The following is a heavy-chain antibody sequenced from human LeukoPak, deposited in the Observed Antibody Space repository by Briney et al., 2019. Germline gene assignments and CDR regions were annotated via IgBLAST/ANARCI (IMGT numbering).Heavy chain of an antibody. CDR3: ARDYRNYYDFWSGYSYYFDY. CDR1: GFTFSSYW. CDR2: INSDGSST. D-gene: IGHD3-3*01. J-gene: IGHJ4*02. V-gene: IGHV3-74*01. Sequence: GGSLRLSCAASGFTFSSYWMHWVRHAPGKGLVWVSRINSDGSSTSYADSVKGRFTISRDNAKNTLYLQMNSLRAEDTAVYYCARDYRNYYDFWSGYSYYFDYWGQGTLVTVSS.